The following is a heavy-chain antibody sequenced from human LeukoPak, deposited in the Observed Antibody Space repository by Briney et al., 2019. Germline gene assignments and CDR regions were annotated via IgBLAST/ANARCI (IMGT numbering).Heavy chain of an antibody. CDR1: GYTFTSYE. V-gene: IGHV1-8*01. CDR3: AIGTTGTAWVLY. D-gene: IGHD1-1*01. CDR2: MNPNSGNT. Sequence: ASVKVSCKASGYTFTSYEINWVRQATGQGLEWMGWMNPNSGNTGFAQKFQGRITMTRNTSISTAYMELSSLRSEDTAVYYCAIGTTGTAWVLYWGQGTMVTVSS. J-gene: IGHJ4*02.